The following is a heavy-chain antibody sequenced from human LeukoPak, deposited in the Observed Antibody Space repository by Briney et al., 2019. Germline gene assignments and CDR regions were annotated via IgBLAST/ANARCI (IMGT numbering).Heavy chain of an antibody. CDR2: VYYSGTT. CDR1: NGSIITTRYC. CDR3: AGLPRGYSVDY. Sequence: HSEALCLTCTVSNGSIITTRYCWGCIRQAPGEGLEWIGSVYYSGTTYYNPSLKSRVTISVDTSKNQFSLELSSVTAADTAVYYCAGLPRGYSVDYWGQGTLVTVSS. V-gene: IGHV4-39*01. D-gene: IGHD1-26*01. J-gene: IGHJ4*02.